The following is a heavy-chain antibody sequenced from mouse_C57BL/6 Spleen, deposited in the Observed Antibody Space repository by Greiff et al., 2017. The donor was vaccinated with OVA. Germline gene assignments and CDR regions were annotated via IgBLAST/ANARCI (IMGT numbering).Heavy chain of an antibody. CDR3: ASELLRSYYFDY. D-gene: IGHD1-1*01. CDR1: GYTFTDYY. CDR2: INPNNGGT. J-gene: IGHJ2*01. V-gene: IGHV1-26*01. Sequence: EVQLQQSGPELVKPGASVKISCKASGYTFTDYYMNWVKQSHGKSLEWIGDINPNNGGTSYNQKFKGKATLTVDKSSSTAYMERRSLTSEDSAVYYCASELLRSYYFDYWGQGTTLTVSS.